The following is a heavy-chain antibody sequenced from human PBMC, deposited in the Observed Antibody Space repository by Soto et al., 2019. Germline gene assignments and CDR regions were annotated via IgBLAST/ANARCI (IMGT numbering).Heavy chain of an antibody. Sequence: QTGGSLRLSCAASGFIFSTYAMNWVRPAPGKGLEWVSAINANGGTTYYAESVRGRFTISRDNSINTLYLQMRRLRTEDTAVYYCAHPRGYGVFDAGDIWGQGTMVTVSS. V-gene: IGHV3-23*01. J-gene: IGHJ3*02. CDR1: GFIFSTYA. D-gene: IGHD4-17*01. CDR2: INANGGTT. CDR3: AHPRGYGVFDAGDI.